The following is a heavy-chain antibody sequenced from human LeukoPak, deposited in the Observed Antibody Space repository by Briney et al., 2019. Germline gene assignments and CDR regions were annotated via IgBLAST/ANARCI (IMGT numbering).Heavy chain of an antibody. CDR2: ISYDGSNK. CDR1: GFTFSSYG. CDR3: AKDSKLRSYYYYYGMDV. V-gene: IGHV3-30*18. J-gene: IGHJ6*04. D-gene: IGHD4-17*01. Sequence: GGSLRLSSAASGFTFSSYGMHWVRQAPGKGLEWVAVISYDGSNKYYADSVKGRFTISRDNSKNTLYLQMNSLRAEDTAVYYCAKDSKLRSYYYYYGMDVWGKGTTVTVSS.